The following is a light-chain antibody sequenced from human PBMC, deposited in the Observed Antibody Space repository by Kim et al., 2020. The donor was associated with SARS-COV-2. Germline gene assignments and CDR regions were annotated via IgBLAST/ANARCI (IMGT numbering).Light chain of an antibody. CDR1: SLRFYY. J-gene: IGLJ2*01. CDR3: GSRDSDNHLGL. Sequence: ALGQTVRITWQGDSLRFYYASWYQQKQGQAPMLIVYDKNNRPSGIPDRFSGSTSGSTASLTITGAQAEDEADYYCGSRDSDNHLGLFGGGTKLTVL. CDR2: DKN. V-gene: IGLV3-19*01.